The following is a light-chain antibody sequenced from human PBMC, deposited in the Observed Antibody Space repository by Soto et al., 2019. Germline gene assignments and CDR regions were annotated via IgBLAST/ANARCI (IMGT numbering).Light chain of an antibody. CDR3: SSYPTSSTLVV. Sequence: QSVLTQPASVSGSPGQSITISCTGTSSDVGAYNYVSWFQQYPGKAPKLMIYEVSKRPSGVSNRFSGSKSGNTASLTISGLQAEDEADYYCSSYPTSSTLVVFGGGTKLTVL. CDR1: SSDVGAYNY. J-gene: IGLJ2*01. V-gene: IGLV2-14*01. CDR2: EVS.